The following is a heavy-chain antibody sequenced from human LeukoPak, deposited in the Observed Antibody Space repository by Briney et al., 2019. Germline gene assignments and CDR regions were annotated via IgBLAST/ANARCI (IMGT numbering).Heavy chain of an antibody. CDR2: IKQDGSER. CDR3: ARDGDYIMPPFDY. D-gene: IGHD4-17*01. J-gene: IGHJ4*02. V-gene: IGHV3-7*01. CDR1: GFTFTRYW. Sequence: GGSLRLSCAASGFTFTRYWMSWVRQAPGKGLEWVDNIKQDGSERHYVDSVKGRFTISRDNARNSVYLQMNSLSDDDTAVYYCARDGDYIMPPFDYWGQGILVTVSS.